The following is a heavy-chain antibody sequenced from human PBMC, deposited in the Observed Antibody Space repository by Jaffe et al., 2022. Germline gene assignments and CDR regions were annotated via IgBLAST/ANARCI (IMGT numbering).Heavy chain of an antibody. CDR3: ARASSYYGSGSYYPNRRYYYYYMDV. CDR1: GGSFSGYY. CDR2: INHSGST. J-gene: IGHJ6*03. D-gene: IGHD3-10*01. V-gene: IGHV4-34*01. Sequence: QVQLQQWGAGLLKPSETLSLTCAVYGGSFSGYYWSWIRQPPGKGLEWIGEINHSGSTNYNPSLKSRVTISVDTSKNQFSLKLSSVTAADTAVYYCARASSYYGSGSYYPNRRYYYYYMDVWGKGTTVTVSS.